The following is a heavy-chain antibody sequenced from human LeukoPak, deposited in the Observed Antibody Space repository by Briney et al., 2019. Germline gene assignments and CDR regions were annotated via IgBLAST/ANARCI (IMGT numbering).Heavy chain of an antibody. D-gene: IGHD6-13*01. J-gene: IGHJ4*02. Sequence: SETLSLTCTVSGGSISSYYWSWIRQPPGKGLEWIGYIYYSGSTNYNPSLKSRVTISVDKSKNQFSLKLSSVTAADTAVYYCATRGVIAAADYWGQGTLVTVSS. CDR1: GGSISSYY. CDR3: ATRGVIAAADY. CDR2: IYYSGST. V-gene: IGHV4-59*12.